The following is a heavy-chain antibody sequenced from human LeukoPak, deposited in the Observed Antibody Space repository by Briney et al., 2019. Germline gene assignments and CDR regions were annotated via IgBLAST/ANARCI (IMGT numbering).Heavy chain of an antibody. CDR2: INAGNGNT. J-gene: IGHJ2*01. CDR3: ARPIGYSSGGFDL. V-gene: IGHV1-3*01. D-gene: IGHD2-15*01. Sequence: GASVKVSCKASGYTFISYAMHWVRQAPGQRLEWMGWINAGNGNTKNSQNFQDRVTFTRDTSASIAYMELSGLRSEDTAVYYCARPIGYSSGGFDLWGRGTLVTVSS. CDR1: GYTFISYA.